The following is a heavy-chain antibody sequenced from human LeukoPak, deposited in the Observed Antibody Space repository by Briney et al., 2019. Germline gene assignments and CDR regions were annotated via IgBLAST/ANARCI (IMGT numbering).Heavy chain of an antibody. D-gene: IGHD1-7*01. CDR2: MNPNSGNT. V-gene: IGHV1-8*03. CDR1: GYTFTSYD. CDR3: ARGHLNWNYGPYYYYYMDV. J-gene: IGHJ6*03. Sequence: GASVKVSCKASGYTFTSYDINWVRQATGQGLEWMGWMNPNSGNTGYAQKFQGRVTITRNTSISTAYMELSSLRSEDTAVYYCARGHLNWNYGPYYYYYMDVWGKGTTVTVSS.